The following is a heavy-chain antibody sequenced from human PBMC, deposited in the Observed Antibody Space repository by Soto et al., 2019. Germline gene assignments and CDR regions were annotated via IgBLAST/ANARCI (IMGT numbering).Heavy chain of an antibody. Sequence: EVKLVESGGGLVQPGRSLRLSCAASGFTSNDYAMHWVRQAPGKGLEWVSGIYYNSDRIDSGGSVKGRFATSRDNAKNSLYLQMNSLRPEDTAVYYCVKDVLPGGADYWGPGTLVTVSS. CDR1: GFTSNDYA. CDR2: IYYNSDRI. D-gene: IGHD3-16*01. J-gene: IGHJ4*02. CDR3: VKDVLPGGADY. V-gene: IGHV3-9*02.